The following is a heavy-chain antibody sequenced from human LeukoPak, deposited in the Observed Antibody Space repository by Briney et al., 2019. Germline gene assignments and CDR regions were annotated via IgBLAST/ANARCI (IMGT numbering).Heavy chain of an antibody. CDR3: AKDLGWIHFAY. CDR2: IYGGGDA. V-gene: IGHV3-66*01. J-gene: IGHJ4*02. CDR1: GFTFSITY. Sequence: GGSLRLSCTASGFTFSITYMAWVHQAPGKGLEWVSVIYGGGDAYYADSVKGRFTIARDNSKNTLYLQMNSLRAEDTAVYYCAKDLGWIHFAYWGQGTLVTVSS. D-gene: IGHD5-18*01.